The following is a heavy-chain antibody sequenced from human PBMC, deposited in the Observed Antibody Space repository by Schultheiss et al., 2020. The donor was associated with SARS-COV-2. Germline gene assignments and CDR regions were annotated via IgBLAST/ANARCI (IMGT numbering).Heavy chain of an antibody. V-gene: IGHV4-59*12. CDR2: IYYSGST. J-gene: IGHJ3*02. CDR3: AKEDPMVKDAFDI. CDR1: GGSISSYY. Sequence: SETLSLTCTVSGGSISSYYWSWIRQPPGKGLEWIGYIYYSGSTNYNPSLKSRVTISVDTSKNQFSLKLSSVTAADTAVYYCAKEDPMVKDAFDIWGQGTMVTVSS. D-gene: IGHD5-18*01.